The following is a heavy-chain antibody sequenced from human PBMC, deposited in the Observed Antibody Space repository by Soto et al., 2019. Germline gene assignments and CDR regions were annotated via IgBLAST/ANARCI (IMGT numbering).Heavy chain of an antibody. CDR1: GGSITSGDYY. CDR3: AREGAAFGAPFDL. Sequence: QVQLQESGPGLVKPSQTLSLTCTVSGGSITSGDYYWSWIRQPPGKGLEWIGYVHYSGSTHYNPSLESRVTISVDTSKNQFSLKVSSVTTADTAVYYCAREGAAFGAPFDLWGQGTLVTVSS. J-gene: IGHJ4*02. V-gene: IGHV4-30-4*01. CDR2: VHYSGST. D-gene: IGHD3-10*01.